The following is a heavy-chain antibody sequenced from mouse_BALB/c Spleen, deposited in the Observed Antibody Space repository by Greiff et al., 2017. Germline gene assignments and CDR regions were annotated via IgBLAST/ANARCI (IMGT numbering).Heavy chain of an antibody. CDR3: AREEIYDGYYWFAY. J-gene: IGHJ3*01. Sequence: EVKLVESGGGLVQPGGSRKLSCAASGFTFSSFGMHWVRQAPEKGLEWVAYISSGSSTIYYADTVKGRFTISRDNPKNTLFLQMTSLRSEDTAMYYCAREEIYDGYYWFAYWGQGTLVTVSA. CDR2: ISSGSSTI. V-gene: IGHV5-17*02. D-gene: IGHD2-3*01. CDR1: GFTFSSFG.